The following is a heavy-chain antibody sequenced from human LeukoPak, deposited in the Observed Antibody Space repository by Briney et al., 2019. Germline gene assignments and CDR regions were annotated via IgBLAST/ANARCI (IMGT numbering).Heavy chain of an antibody. V-gene: IGHV3-23*01. CDR2: ISGSGAST. CDR1: GFTFSSCA. J-gene: IGHJ4*02. D-gene: IGHD3-22*01. CDR3: AKAYYDSSGYYSFDY. Sequence: GGSLRLSCAASGFTFSSCAMSWVRQAPGKGLEWVSGISGSGASTYYADSVRGRFTISRDNSKNTLYLQMNSLRAEHTAVYYCAKAYYDSSGYYSFDYWGQGTLVTVSS.